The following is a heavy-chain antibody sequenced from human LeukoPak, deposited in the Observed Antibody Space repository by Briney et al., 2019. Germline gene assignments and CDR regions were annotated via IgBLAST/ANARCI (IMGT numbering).Heavy chain of an antibody. D-gene: IGHD6-19*01. J-gene: IGHJ4*02. CDR3: ATPYSTSSGWYMRNPYYFDY. Sequence: SVKVSCKASGGTFSSYAISWVRQAPGQGLEWMGGIIPIFGTANYAQKFQGRVTITADESTSTAYMELSSLRSEDTAVYYCATPYSTSSGWYMRNPYYFDYWGQGTLVTVSS. CDR2: IIPIFGTA. V-gene: IGHV1-69*13. CDR1: GGTFSSYA.